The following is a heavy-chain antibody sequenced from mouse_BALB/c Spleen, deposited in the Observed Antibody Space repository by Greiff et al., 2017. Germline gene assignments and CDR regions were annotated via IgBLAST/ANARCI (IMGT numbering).Heavy chain of an antibody. CDR2: IYPSDSYT. Sequence: QVQLQQPGAELVRPGASVKLSCKASGYTFTSYWINWVKQRPGQGLEWIGNIYPSDSYTNYNQKFKDKATLTVDKSSSTAYMQLSSPTSEDSAVYYCTRGLIDVWGAGTTVTVSS. V-gene: IGHV1-69*02. CDR3: TRGLIDV. J-gene: IGHJ1*01. D-gene: IGHD3-1*01. CDR1: GYTFTSYW.